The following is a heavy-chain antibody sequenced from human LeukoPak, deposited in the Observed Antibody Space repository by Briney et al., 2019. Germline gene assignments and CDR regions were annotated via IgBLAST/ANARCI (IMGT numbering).Heavy chain of an antibody. J-gene: IGHJ3*02. Sequence: SETLSLTCTVSGGSISSGDYYWSWIRQPPGKGLEWIGYIYYSGSPYYNPSLKSRVTISVDTSKNQFSLKLSSVTAADTAVYYCARHEYYADAFDIWGQGTMVTVSS. CDR3: ARHEYYADAFDI. CDR1: GGSISSGDYY. D-gene: IGHD3-3*01. CDR2: IYYSGSP. V-gene: IGHV4-30-4*01.